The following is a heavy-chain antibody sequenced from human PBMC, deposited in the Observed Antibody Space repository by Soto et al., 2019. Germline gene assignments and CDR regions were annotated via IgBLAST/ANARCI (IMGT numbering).Heavy chain of an antibody. J-gene: IGHJ5*01. D-gene: IGHD3-22*01. CDR1: GGSFSNDY. V-gene: IGHV4-59*01. CDR2: IFHSGIT. CDR3: ARDRYFYDSRGYYRTLDS. Sequence: ETLSLTCFISGGSFSNDYWTWIRQSPGKGLEWIGYIFHSGITDYNPSVKSRVTISIDKSRNLSSLNLTSVTAADTAVYYCARDRYFYDSRGYYRTLDSWGQGTLVTVSS.